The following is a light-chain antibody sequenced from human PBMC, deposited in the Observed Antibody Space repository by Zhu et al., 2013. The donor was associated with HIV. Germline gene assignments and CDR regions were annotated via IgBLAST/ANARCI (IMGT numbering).Light chain of an antibody. CDR2: AAS. J-gene: IGKJ4*01. V-gene: IGKV1-9*01. CDR3: QQHNSILGIT. CDR1: QVIQYH. Sequence: DIGLTQSPSFVSAAVGDRVTITCRATQVIQYHLAWYQQKPGKAPKLLIYAASTLQNGVPSRFSGSGSGTEFALTISSLQPDDFATYYCQQHNSILGITIGGGTKVEIK.